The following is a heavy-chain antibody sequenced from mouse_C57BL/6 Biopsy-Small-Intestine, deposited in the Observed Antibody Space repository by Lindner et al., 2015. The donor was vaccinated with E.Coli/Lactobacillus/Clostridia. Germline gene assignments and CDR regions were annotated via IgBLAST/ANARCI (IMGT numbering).Heavy chain of an antibody. CDR1: GYTFTRFH. Sequence: SVKVSCKASGYTFTRFHVHWVRQAPGQGLEWMGIINPSGGFLSYAQKFQGRLTITTDTSTSTVYMDLSSLRSEDTAMYYCARGHELSSSSSYWGQGTLVTVSS. D-gene: IGHD6-1*01. CDR3: ARGHELSSSSSY. J-gene: IGHJ4*01. V-gene: IGHV1S14*01. CDR2: INPSGGFL.